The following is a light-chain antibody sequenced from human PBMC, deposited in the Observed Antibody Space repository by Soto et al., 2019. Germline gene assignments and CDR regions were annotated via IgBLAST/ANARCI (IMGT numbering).Light chain of an antibody. CDR3: NSYTSYNTQWL. CDR1: NSDVGGYNY. J-gene: IGLJ2*01. V-gene: IGLV2-14*03. Sequence: QSVLTQPASVSGSPGQSITISCTGTNSDVGGYNYVSWYQQHPGKAPRLLIYDVSNRPSEVSDRFSGSKSGNTASLSISGLRAEDEAHYYCNSYTSYNTQWLFGGGTQLTVL. CDR2: DVS.